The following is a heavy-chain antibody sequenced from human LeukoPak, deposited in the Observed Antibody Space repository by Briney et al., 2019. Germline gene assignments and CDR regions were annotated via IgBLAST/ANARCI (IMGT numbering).Heavy chain of an antibody. CDR3: ARDRGYSYGRYYYYYYYMDV. Sequence: SETLSLTCAVSAGSINSGDYYWSWIRQPAGKGLEWIGRIYTSGSTNYNPSLKSRVTISVATSKNQFSLKLSSVTAADTAVYYCARDRGYSYGRYYYYYYYMDVWGKGTTVTVSS. V-gene: IGHV4-61*02. CDR2: IYTSGST. D-gene: IGHD5-18*01. CDR1: AGSINSGDYY. J-gene: IGHJ6*03.